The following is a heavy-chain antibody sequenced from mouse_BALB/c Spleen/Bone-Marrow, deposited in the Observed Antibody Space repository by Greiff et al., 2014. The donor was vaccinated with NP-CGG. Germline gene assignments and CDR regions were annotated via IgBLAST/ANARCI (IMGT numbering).Heavy chain of an antibody. Sequence: VQLQQSGGGLVQPGGSLKLSRAASGFTFSNYGMSWVRQTPDKRLDLVATINSNGGTTYYPDSVKGRFTISRDNAKNTLYLQMSSLKSEDTAIYYCARAYYGNLAYWGQGTLVTVSA. CDR2: INSNGGTT. CDR1: GFTFSNYG. V-gene: IGHV5-6-3*01. J-gene: IGHJ3*01. CDR3: ARAYYGNLAY. D-gene: IGHD2-10*01.